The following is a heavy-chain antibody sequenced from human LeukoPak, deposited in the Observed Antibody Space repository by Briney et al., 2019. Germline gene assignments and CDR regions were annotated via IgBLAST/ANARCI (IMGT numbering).Heavy chain of an antibody. V-gene: IGHV4-34*01. D-gene: IGHD5-12*01. J-gene: IGHJ4*02. CDR1: GGSFSGYY. CDR3: AREKLSGYDRYFDY. Sequence: PSETLSLTCAVYGGSFSGYYWSWICQPPGKGLEWIGEINHSGSTNYNPSLKSRVTISVDTSKNQFSLKLSSVTAADTAVYYCAREKLSGYDRYFDYWGRGTLVTVSS. CDR2: INHSGST.